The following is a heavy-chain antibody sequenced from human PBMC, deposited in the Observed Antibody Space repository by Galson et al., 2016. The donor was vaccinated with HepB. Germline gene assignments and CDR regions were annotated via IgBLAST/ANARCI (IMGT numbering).Heavy chain of an antibody. D-gene: IGHD2-21*01. CDR1: GVAINTKW. V-gene: IGHV4-4*03. Sequence: PETLSLTCAVSGVAINTKWWSWVRQPPGKGLEWIGEIDHRGNTDYNPSLKSRVIISVDESDNQFSLEMTSVSAADTAVYYCARQDVWSIEYWGQGILVTVSS. J-gene: IGHJ4*02. CDR3: ARQDVWSIEY. CDR2: IDHRGNT.